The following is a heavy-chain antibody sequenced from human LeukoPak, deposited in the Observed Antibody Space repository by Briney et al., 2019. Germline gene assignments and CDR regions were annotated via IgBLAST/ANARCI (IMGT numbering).Heavy chain of an antibody. V-gene: IGHV4-59*01. CDR2: IFYSGST. CDR1: IDSISSYY. D-gene: IGHD1-1*01. Sequence: SETLSLTCTVSIDSISSYYWSWIRQPPGKGLEWVGYIFYSGSTNYNPSLKSRVTISGDTSKNQLSLKLNSVTAADTAVYYCAGSYNWSDDFDYWGPGTLVTVSS. CDR3: AGSYNWSDDFDY. J-gene: IGHJ4*02.